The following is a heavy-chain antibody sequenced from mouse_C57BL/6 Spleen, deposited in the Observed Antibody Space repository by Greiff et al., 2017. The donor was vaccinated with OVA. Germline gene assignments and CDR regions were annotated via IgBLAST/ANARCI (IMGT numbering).Heavy chain of an antibody. Sequence: VMLVESGAELARPGASVKLSCKASGYTFTSYGISWVKQRTGQGLEWIGEIYPRSGNTYYNGKFKGKATLTADKSSSTAYMQLSSLTSEDSAVYFCARPYYGSSYWYFDVWGTGTTVTVSS. J-gene: IGHJ1*03. D-gene: IGHD1-1*01. CDR2: IYPRSGNT. V-gene: IGHV1-81*01. CDR1: GYTFTSYG. CDR3: ARPYYGSSYWYFDV.